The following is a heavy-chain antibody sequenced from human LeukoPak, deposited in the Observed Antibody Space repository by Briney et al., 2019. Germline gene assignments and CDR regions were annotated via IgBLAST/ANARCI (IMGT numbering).Heavy chain of an antibody. CDR2: INKDGSEK. V-gene: IGHV3-7*03. J-gene: IGHJ6*02. Sequence: GSLRLSCAASGFILSNHWMNWVRPAPGKGPEWVANINKDGSEKYYVDSVKGRFTISRDTAKNSLYLQMNNLRAEDTALYYCARNNDMDVWGQGTTVIVSS. CDR3: ARNNDMDV. D-gene: IGHD1/OR15-1a*01. CDR1: GFILSNHW.